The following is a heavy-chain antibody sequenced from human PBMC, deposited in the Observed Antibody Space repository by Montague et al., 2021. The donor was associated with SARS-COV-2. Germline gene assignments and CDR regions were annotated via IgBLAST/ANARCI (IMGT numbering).Heavy chain of an antibody. CDR1: GGSISSGSYY. V-gene: IGHV4-61*02. CDR3: ARDRPPVATTFYYYYYGIDV. D-gene: IGHD5-12*01. Sequence: TLSLTCTVSGGSISSGSYYWSWIRQPAGEGLEWIGRIYTSGSTNYNPSLKSRVTISVDTSKNQFSLKLSSVTAADTAVYYCARDRPPVATTFYYYYYGIDVWGQGTTVTVSS. CDR2: IYTSGST. J-gene: IGHJ6*02.